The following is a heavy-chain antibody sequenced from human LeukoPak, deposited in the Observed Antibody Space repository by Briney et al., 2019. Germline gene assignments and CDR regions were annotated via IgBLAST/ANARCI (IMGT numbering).Heavy chain of an antibody. V-gene: IGHV4-59*08. J-gene: IGHJ4*02. D-gene: IGHD3-22*01. CDR2: IYYSGST. CDR3: ARHRYYYDTSGYAFDC. CDR1: GGSISSYY. Sequence: SETLSLTCTVSGGSISSYYWSWIRQPPGKGLEWIGYIYYSGSTNYNPSLKSRVTISVDTSKNQFSLKLNSVTAADTAVYYCARHRYYYDTSGYAFDCWGQGTLVTVSS.